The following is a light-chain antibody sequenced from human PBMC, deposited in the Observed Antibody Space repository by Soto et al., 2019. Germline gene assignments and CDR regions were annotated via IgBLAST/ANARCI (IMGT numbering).Light chain of an antibody. J-gene: IGLJ2*01. V-gene: IGLV1-40*01. CDR1: SSNIGAGYD. Sequence: QSVLTQPRSVSGAPGQRVTISCTGSSSNIGAGYDVHWYQQLPGTAPKLLIYGNSNRPSGVPDRFSGSKSGTSASLAITGLQAEDEADYYCQSYDSSRDVVFGGGTKLTVL. CDR3: QSYDSSRDVV. CDR2: GNS.